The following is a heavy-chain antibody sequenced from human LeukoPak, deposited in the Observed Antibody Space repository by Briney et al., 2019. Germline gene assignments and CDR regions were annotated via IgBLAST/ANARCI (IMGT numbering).Heavy chain of an antibody. J-gene: IGHJ4*02. V-gene: IGHV3-30-3*01. CDR3: ARDITDDSSAYPDY. D-gene: IGHD3-22*01. Sequence: PGRSLRLSCVASGFTFSRYAMHWVRLAPGKGLEWVAVISYDGSNKYYADSVKGRFTISRDNSKNTLYLQMNSLRTEDTAVYYCARDITDDSSAYPDYWGQGTLVTVSS. CDR2: ISYDGSNK. CDR1: GFTFSRYA.